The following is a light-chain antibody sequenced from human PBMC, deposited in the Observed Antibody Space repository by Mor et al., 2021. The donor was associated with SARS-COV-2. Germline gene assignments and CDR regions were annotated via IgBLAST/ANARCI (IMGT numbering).Light chain of an antibody. Sequence: ASQSVSSNYLAWYQQKPGQAPRLLIYGASSRATGIPDRFSGSGSGTDFTLTISRLEPEDFAVYYCQQYGRSPWTFGQG. CDR2: GAS. CDR3: QQYGRSPWT. V-gene: IGKV3-20*01. CDR1: QSVSSNY. J-gene: IGKJ1*01.